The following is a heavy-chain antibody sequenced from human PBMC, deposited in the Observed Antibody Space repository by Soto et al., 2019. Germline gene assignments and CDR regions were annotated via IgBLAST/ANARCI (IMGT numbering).Heavy chain of an antibody. CDR3: ARHPERIAQIGWFDP. V-gene: IGHV3-48*01. Sequence: GGSLRLSCAASEFTFSNYAMSWVRQAPGKGLEWVSYISSSSSTIYYADSVKGRFTISRDNAKNSLYLQMNSLRAEVTAVYYCARHPERIAQIGWFDPWGQGTLVTVSS. J-gene: IGHJ5*02. CDR2: ISSSSSTI. CDR1: EFTFSNYA. D-gene: IGHD6-13*01.